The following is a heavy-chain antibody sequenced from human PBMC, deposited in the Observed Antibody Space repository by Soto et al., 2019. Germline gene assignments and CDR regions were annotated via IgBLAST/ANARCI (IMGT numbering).Heavy chain of an antibody. CDR3: ARVNIGDDSGGSRRAFDI. D-gene: IGHD4-17*01. CDR2: IYYSGST. CDR1: GGSISSYY. V-gene: IGHV4-59*01. Sequence: QVQLQESGPGLVKPSETLSLTCTVSGGSISSYYWSWIRQPPGKGLEWIGYIYYSGSTNYNPSLKSRVPISVDTYKHQCSLKLSSVTVADTAVYYCARVNIGDDSGGSRRAFDIWGQGTMVTVSS. J-gene: IGHJ3*02.